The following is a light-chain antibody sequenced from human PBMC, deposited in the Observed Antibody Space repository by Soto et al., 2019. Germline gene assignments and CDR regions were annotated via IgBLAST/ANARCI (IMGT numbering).Light chain of an antibody. CDR2: DAS. J-gene: IGKJ1*01. Sequence: EIVLTHSPATLSLSPGERATLSCWASQSVSNYFVWYQQKHGQAPRLLIYDASKRATGIPARLSGSGSGTEFTLNISSLEPEDFAVSYCKQRSIWKWTFGQGNKV. CDR1: QSVSNY. V-gene: IGKV3-11*01. CDR3: KQRSIWKWT.